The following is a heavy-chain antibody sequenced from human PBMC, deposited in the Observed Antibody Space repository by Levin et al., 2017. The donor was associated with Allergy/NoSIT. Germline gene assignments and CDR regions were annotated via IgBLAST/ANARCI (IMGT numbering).Heavy chain of an antibody. CDR2: IYYSGST. J-gene: IGHJ4*02. CDR1: GGSVSSGSYY. CDR3: ARGEYSGYDCDY. V-gene: IGHV4-61*01. Sequence: PSETLSLTCTVSGGSVSSGSYYWSWIRQPPGKGLEWIGYIYYSGSTNYNPSLKSRVTISVDTSKNQFSLKLSSVTAADTAVYYCARGEYSGYDCDYWGQGTLVTVSS. D-gene: IGHD5-12*01.